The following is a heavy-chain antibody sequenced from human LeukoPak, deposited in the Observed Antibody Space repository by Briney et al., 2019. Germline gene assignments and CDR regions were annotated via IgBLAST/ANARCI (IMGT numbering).Heavy chain of an antibody. Sequence: GGSLRLSCAASGFTFSSYSMNWVRQAPGKGLEWFSSISSSSNYIYYADSVRGRFTISIDNAKNSLYLQMNSLRGEETAVYYCARPVWFGELFYYGMDVWGKGTPVTVSS. CDR1: GFTFSSYS. J-gene: IGHJ6*04. D-gene: IGHD3-10*01. V-gene: IGHV3-21*01. CDR3: ARPVWFGELFYYGMDV. CDR2: ISSSSNYI.